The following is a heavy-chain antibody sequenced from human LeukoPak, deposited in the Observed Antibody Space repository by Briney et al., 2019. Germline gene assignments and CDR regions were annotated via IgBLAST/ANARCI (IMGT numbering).Heavy chain of an antibody. Sequence: SETLSLTCAVFGGSFSDYYWSWIRQPAGKGLEWIGRIYTSGSTNYNPSLKSRVTMLVDTSKNQFSLKLSSVTAADTAVYYCASRLEGPRKGYFDWTPWGGYYYGMDVWGQGTTVTVSS. V-gene: IGHV4-4*07. J-gene: IGHJ6*02. CDR1: GGSFSDYY. CDR3: ASRLEGPRKGYFDWTPWGGYYYGMDV. CDR2: IYTSGST. D-gene: IGHD3-9*01.